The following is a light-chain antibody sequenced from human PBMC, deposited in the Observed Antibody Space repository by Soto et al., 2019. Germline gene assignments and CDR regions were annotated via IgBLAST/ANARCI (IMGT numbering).Light chain of an antibody. CDR1: QSISSW. CDR3: QQDNSYPYT. CDR2: KAS. V-gene: IGKV1-5*03. J-gene: IGKJ2*01. Sequence: DIQMTQSPSTLSASVEDRVTITCRASQSISSWLACYQQKQGKAPRLRIYKASSLESGFSSRLSGSGAGTEFSVTISNIQPDDLATYYCQQDNSYPYTFSQGTKLEIK.